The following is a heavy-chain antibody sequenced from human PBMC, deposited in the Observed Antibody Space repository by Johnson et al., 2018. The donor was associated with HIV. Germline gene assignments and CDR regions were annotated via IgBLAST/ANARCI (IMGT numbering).Heavy chain of an antibody. D-gene: IGHD5-24*01. Sequence: VQLVESGGVVVQPGGSLRLSCAASGFTFDDYAMHWVRQAPGKGLEWVSLISWDGGSTYYADSVKGRFTISRDNSKNSLYLQMNSLRAEDTALYYCAKDRLRDGYNRDAFDIWGQGTMVTVSS. CDR3: AKDRLRDGYNRDAFDI. V-gene: IGHV3-43D*03. J-gene: IGHJ3*02. CDR1: GFTFDDYA. CDR2: ISWDGGST.